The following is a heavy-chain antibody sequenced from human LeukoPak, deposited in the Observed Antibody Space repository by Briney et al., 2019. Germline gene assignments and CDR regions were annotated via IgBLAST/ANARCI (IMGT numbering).Heavy chain of an antibody. CDR1: GGSISSSSYY. CDR2: MHYRGTT. J-gene: IGHJ4*02. D-gene: IGHD2-15*01. CDR3: AREYSRSVVAGSRPDL. V-gene: IGHV4-39*02. Sequence: PSETLALTCSVSGGSISSSSYYWGWIRQSPGTGLQWIGSMHYRGTTYEDSSLKSRLTLSIDTSNNQFSLKLTSVTAADTAVYYCAREYSRSVVAGSRPDLWGQGLLVTVSS.